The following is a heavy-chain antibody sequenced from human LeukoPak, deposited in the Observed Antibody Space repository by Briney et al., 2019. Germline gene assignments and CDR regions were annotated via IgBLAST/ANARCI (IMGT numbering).Heavy chain of an antibody. D-gene: IGHD3-22*01. CDR2: ISYDGSNK. J-gene: IGHJ5*02. Sequence: GGSLRLSCAASGFTFSSYAMHWVRQAPGKGLEWVAVISYDGSNKYYADSVKGRFTTSRDNSKNTLYLQMNSLRAEDTAVYYCAREAYYYDSSGYLQGNWFDPWGQGTLVTVSS. V-gene: IGHV3-30-3*01. CDR3: AREAYYYDSSGYLQGNWFDP. CDR1: GFTFSSYA.